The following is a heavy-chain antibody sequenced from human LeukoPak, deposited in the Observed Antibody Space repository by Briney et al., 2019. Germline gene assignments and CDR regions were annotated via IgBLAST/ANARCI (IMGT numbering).Heavy chain of an antibody. CDR3: ARVRGRDTMVRGVYDYGMDV. J-gene: IGHJ6*02. CDR2: INPSGGST. Sequence: ASVKVSCKASGYTFTSYYMHWVRQAPGQGLEWMGIINPSGGSTSYAQKFQGRVTITADESTSTAYMELSSLRSEDTAVYYCARVRGRDTMVRGVYDYGMDVWGQGTTVTVSS. CDR1: GYTFTSYY. V-gene: IGHV1-46*01. D-gene: IGHD3-10*01.